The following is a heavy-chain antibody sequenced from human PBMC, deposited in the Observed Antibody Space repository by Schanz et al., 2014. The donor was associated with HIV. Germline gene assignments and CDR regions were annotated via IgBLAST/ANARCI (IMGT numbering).Heavy chain of an antibody. J-gene: IGHJ5*02. V-gene: IGHV1-18*01. CDR1: NYTFSYYG. CDR2: ASAHNGDT. Sequence: QVQLVQSGAEVKKPGASVKVSCRASNYTFSYYGISWVRQAPGQGLEWVGWASAHNGDTKYIQKVQGRVTMTTDTSRSTAYLELRSLRSDDTAVYFCARENWHYDHWGQGALVTVSS. D-gene: IGHD1-7*01. CDR3: ARENWHYDH.